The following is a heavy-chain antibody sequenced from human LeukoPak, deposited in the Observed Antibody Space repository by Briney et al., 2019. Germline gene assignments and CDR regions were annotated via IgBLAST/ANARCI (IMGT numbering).Heavy chain of an antibody. CDR2: INPNSGGT. J-gene: IGHJ4*02. Sequence: ASVKVSCKASGYTFTDYYMHWVRQAPGQGLEWMAWINPNSGGTNFAQKFQGRITMTRDTSIITAYMELRRLTSDDTAVYYCARYSDDWYYFDYWGQGTLVTVSS. CDR3: ARYSDDWYYFDY. D-gene: IGHD3-9*01. V-gene: IGHV1-2*02. CDR1: GYTFTDYY.